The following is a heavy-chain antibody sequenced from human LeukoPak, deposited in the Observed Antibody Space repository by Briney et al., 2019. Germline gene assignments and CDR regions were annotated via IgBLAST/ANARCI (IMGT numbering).Heavy chain of an antibody. CDR2: INPNSGGT. D-gene: IGHD2-2*01. J-gene: IGHJ5*02. CDR1: GYTFTGYY. CDR3: ARDYCSSTSCLQWFDP. V-gene: IGHV1-2*02. Sequence: GASVKVSCKASGYTFTGYYMHWVRQAPGQGLEWMGWINPNSGGTNYAQKFQGRVTMTRVTSISTAYMELSRLRSDDTAVYYCARDYCSSTSCLQWFDPWGQGTLVTVSS.